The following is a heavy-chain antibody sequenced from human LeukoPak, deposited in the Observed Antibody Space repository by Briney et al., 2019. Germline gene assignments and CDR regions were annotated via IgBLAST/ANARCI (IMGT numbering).Heavy chain of an antibody. CDR1: GFTVSSND. Sequence: QPGGSLSLSCAASGFTVSSNDMSWVRQAPGKGLEWVSVIYSGGSTYYADSVKGRFTISRDNSKNTLYLQMNSLRAEDTAVYYCARDLSSSWLPDYWGPVTLVTVSS. CDR2: IYSGGST. J-gene: IGHJ4*02. D-gene: IGHD6-13*01. V-gene: IGHV3-53*01. CDR3: ARDLSSSWLPDY.